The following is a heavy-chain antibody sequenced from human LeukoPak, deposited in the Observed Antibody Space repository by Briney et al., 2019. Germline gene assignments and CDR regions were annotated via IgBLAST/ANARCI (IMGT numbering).Heavy chain of an antibody. Sequence: SETLSLTCTVSGGSISSYYWSWIRQPPGKGLEWIGSIYYSGSTYYNPSLKSRVTISVDTSKNQFSLKLSSVTAADTAVYYCATTAIWFGEAQDGMDVWGQGTTVTVSS. V-gene: IGHV4-59*12. D-gene: IGHD3-10*01. CDR2: IYYSGST. J-gene: IGHJ6*02. CDR1: GGSISSYY. CDR3: ATTAIWFGEAQDGMDV.